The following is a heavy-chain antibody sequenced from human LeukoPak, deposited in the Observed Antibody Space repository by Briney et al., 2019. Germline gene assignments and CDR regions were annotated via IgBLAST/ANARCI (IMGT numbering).Heavy chain of an antibody. D-gene: IGHD2-2*01. CDR3: ARLGPTRAFDI. J-gene: IGHJ3*02. V-gene: IGHV4-4*07. Sequence: PSETLSLTCTVSGGSISSYYWSWIRQPAGKGLEWIGRIYTSGSTNYNPSLKSRVTMSVDTSKNQFSLELSSATAADTAVYYRARLGPTRAFDIWGQGTMVTVSS. CDR2: IYTSGST. CDR1: GGSISSYY.